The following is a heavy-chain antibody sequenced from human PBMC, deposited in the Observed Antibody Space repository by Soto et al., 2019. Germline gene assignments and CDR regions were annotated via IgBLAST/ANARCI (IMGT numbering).Heavy chain of an antibody. CDR1: GYTFTSYD. V-gene: IGHV1-8*01. CDR2: MNPDSGST. J-gene: IGHJ4*02. Sequence: QVQLVQSGAEVKKPGASVKVSCKASGYTFTSYDINWVRQASGQGLEWMGWMNPDSGSTDYAQKFQARVTLTRDTSITAVFMEVRSLVSDDTAVYWCARGWSSRYQLQRYFFDYWGQGTPFTVSS. D-gene: IGHD2-2*01. CDR3: ARGWSSRYQLQRYFFDY.